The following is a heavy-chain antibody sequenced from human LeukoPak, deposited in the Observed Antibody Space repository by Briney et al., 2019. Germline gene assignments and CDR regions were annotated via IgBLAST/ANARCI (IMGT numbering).Heavy chain of an antibody. CDR3: ARRLGRDYGGNSVHAFDI. CDR2: IYYSGST. D-gene: IGHD4-23*01. J-gene: IGHJ3*02. Sequence: SETLSLTCTVSGGSISSSSYYWGWIRQPPGKGLEWLGSIYYSGSTYYNPSLKSRVTISVDTSKNQFSLKLSSVTAADTAVYYCARRLGRDYGGNSVHAFDIWGQGTMVTVSS. V-gene: IGHV4-39*01. CDR1: GGSISSSSYY.